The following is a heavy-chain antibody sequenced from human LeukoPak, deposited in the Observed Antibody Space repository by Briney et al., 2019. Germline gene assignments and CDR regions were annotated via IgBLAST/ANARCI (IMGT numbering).Heavy chain of an antibody. J-gene: IGHJ5*02. Sequence: PGGSLRLSCAASGFTFNTYAMHWVRQAPGKGLEWVAVISYDGSTKYYADSVKGRFTISRDNSKNTLYLQMNSLRAEDTAVYYCAKHYDYRKNWFDPWGQGTLVTVSS. D-gene: IGHD4-11*01. CDR3: AKHYDYRKNWFDP. CDR1: GFTFNTYA. V-gene: IGHV3-30-3*01. CDR2: ISYDGSTK.